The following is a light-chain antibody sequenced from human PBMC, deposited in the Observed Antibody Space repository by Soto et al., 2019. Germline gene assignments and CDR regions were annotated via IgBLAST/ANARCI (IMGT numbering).Light chain of an antibody. Sequence: QSVLTQPPSVSGAPGQTVTISCTESRSNIGAGYDIHWYQFLPGTAPKLLLYSFNKRPSGIPDRFSGSKSGTSASLAITGLQPEDEADYYCQSYDDSLSGSGVFGTGTKLTVL. J-gene: IGLJ1*01. CDR3: QSYDDSLSGSGV. CDR2: SFN. V-gene: IGLV1-40*01. CDR1: RSNIGAGYD.